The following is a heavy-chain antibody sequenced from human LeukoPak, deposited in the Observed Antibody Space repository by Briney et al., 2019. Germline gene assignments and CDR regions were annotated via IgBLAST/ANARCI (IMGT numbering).Heavy chain of an antibody. D-gene: IGHD6-13*01. CDR2: ISGSGGST. V-gene: IGHV3-23*01. CDR1: GFTFSSYA. J-gene: IGHJ4*02. CDR3: AKVRSSIAADGTSVYYFDY. Sequence: GGSLRLSCAASGFTFSSYAMSWVRQAPGKGLEWVSGISGSGGSTYYADSVKGRFTISRDNSKNTLYLQMNSLRAEDTAVYYCAKVRSSIAADGTSVYYFDYWGQGTLVTVSS.